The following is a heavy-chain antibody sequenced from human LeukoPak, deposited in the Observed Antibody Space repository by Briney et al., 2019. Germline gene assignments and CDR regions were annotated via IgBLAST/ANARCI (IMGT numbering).Heavy chain of an antibody. Sequence: GGSLRLSCEGSVFIFSGHWMNWVRQTPGKGLEWVASIKEDGSERQYVDSVKGRFSISRDNTKGSLFLQLNSLRAEDTAVYYCARPQPRGDYYGMDVWGQGTTVTVSS. V-gene: IGHV3-7*03. CDR1: VFIFSGHW. J-gene: IGHJ6*02. CDR3: ARPQPRGDYYGMDV. CDR2: IKEDGSER. D-gene: IGHD3-10*01.